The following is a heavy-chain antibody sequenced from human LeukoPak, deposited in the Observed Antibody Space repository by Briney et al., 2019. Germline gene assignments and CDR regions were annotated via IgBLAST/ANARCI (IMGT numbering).Heavy chain of an antibody. Sequence: GGSLRLSCAASGFTFSNAWMSWVRQAPGKGLEWVSGISWNSGSIGYADSVKGRFTISRDNAKNSLYLQMNSLRAEDTALYYCAKEWAAAGTLAAFDIWGQGTMVTVSS. CDR2: ISWNSGSI. CDR1: GFTFSNAW. D-gene: IGHD6-13*01. CDR3: AKEWAAAGTLAAFDI. V-gene: IGHV3-9*01. J-gene: IGHJ3*02.